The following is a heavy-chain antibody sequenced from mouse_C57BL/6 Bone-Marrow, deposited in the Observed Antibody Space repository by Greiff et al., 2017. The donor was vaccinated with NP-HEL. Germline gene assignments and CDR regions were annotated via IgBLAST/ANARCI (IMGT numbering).Heavy chain of an antibody. D-gene: IGHD1-1*01. Sequence: QVQLQQSGAELVRPGASVTLSCKASGYTFTDYEMHWVKQTPVHGLEWIGAIDPETGGTAYNQKFKGKATLTADKSSSTAYMELRSLTSEDSAVYYCTSSSSRAMGYWGQGTSVTVSS. V-gene: IGHV1-15*01. CDR3: TSSSSRAMGY. J-gene: IGHJ4*01. CDR1: GYTFTDYE. CDR2: IDPETGGT.